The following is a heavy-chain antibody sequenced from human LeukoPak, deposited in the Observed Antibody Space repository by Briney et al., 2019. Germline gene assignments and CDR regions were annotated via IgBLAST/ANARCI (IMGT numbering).Heavy chain of an antibody. CDR2: MNPSGST. CDR1: GGSFSGYY. D-gene: IGHD3-22*01. J-gene: IGHJ6*03. V-gene: IGHV4-34*01. Sequence: SETLSLTCAVYGGSFSGYYWTWIRQTPGKGLEWIGEMNPSGSTNYNPSLKSRVTISVDTSKNQFSLKLSSVTAADTAVYYCARGRQDVTMIVVVMTAVSYYLDVWGKGTTVTVSS. CDR3: ARGRQDVTMIVVVMTAVSYYLDV.